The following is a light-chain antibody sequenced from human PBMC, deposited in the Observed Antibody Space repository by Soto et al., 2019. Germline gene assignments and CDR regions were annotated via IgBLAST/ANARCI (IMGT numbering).Light chain of an antibody. V-gene: IGLV2-14*01. CDR3: SSYSSSSTPYV. CDR1: SSDVGSYNY. Sequence: QSTLTQPASVSGSPGQSITISCTGTSSDVGSYNYVSCYQQHPGKAPKLMIYEVSNRPSGVSNRFSGSKSGNAASLTISGLQAEDEADYYCSSYSSSSTPYVFGTGTKVTVL. J-gene: IGLJ1*01. CDR2: EVS.